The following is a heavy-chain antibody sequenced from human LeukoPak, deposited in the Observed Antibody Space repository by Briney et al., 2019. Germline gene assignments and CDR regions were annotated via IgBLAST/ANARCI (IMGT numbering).Heavy chain of an antibody. CDR3: AVLWFGELSVIDY. Sequence: GASVKVSCKASGYTFTGYYMHWVRQAPGQGLEWMGWINPNSGGTNYAQKFQGRVTMTRDTSISTAYMEPSRLRSDDTAVYYRAVLWFGELSVIDYWGQGTLVTVSS. CDR1: GYTFTGYY. V-gene: IGHV1-2*02. CDR2: INPNSGGT. D-gene: IGHD3-10*01. J-gene: IGHJ4*02.